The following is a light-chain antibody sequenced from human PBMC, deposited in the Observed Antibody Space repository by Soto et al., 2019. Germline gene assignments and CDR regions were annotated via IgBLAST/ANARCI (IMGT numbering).Light chain of an antibody. CDR1: KLGDKY. Sequence: SYELTQPPSVSGSPGQTASITCSGDKLGDKYACWYQQKPGQSPVLVIYQDSKRPSGIPERFSGSNSGNTATLTISGTQGMDEADDYCQAWDSSTRVVFGGGTKVTVL. J-gene: IGLJ2*01. CDR2: QDS. CDR3: QAWDSSTRVV. V-gene: IGLV3-1*01.